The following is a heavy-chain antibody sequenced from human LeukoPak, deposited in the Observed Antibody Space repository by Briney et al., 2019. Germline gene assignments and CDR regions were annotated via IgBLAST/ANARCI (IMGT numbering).Heavy chain of an antibody. D-gene: IGHD6-13*01. V-gene: IGHV3-30*02. CDR2: IRYVGSNK. J-gene: IGHJ4*02. CDR1: GFTFSSYG. Sequence: GGSLRLSCAASGFTFSSYGMHWVRQAPGKGLEWVAFIRYVGSNKYYADSVKGRFTISRDNSKNTLYLQMNSLRAEDTAVYYCAKDISSSWYGDYFDYWGQGTLVTVSS. CDR3: AKDISSSWYGDYFDY.